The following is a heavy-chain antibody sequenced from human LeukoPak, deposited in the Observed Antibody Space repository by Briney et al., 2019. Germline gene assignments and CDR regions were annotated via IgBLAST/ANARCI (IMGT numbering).Heavy chain of an antibody. CDR3: APYYYDSSGPHY. CDR1: GFTFSSYA. D-gene: IGHD3-22*01. Sequence: GGSLRLSCAASGFTFSSYAMSWVRQALGKGLEWVSAISGSGGSTYYADSVKGRFTISRDNSKNTLYLQMNSLRAEDAAVYYCAPYYYDSSGPHYWGQGTLVTVSS. CDR2: ISGSGGST. J-gene: IGHJ4*02. V-gene: IGHV3-23*01.